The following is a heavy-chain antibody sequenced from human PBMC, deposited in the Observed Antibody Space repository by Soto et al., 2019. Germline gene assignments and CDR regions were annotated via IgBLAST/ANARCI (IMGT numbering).Heavy chain of an antibody. Sequence: QVQLVESGGGVVQPGRSLRLSCAASGFTFSSYAMHWVRQAPGKGLEWVAVISYDGSNKYYADSVKGRFTISRDNSKNPLYLQMNSLRAEDTAVYYCARDKGGSGSYFDYWGQGTLVTVSS. V-gene: IGHV3-30-3*01. J-gene: IGHJ4*02. CDR3: ARDKGGSGSYFDY. CDR1: GFTFSSYA. CDR2: ISYDGSNK. D-gene: IGHD3-10*01.